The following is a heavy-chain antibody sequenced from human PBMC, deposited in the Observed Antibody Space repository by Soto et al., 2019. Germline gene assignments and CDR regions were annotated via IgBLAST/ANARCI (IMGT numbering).Heavy chain of an antibody. V-gene: IGHV3-13*01. CDR3: AKSQEIGTHFFDS. Sequence: GVLRLSCEAFGFTFSGFDMHWVRQPTGKGLEWVSSIGTAGDTYYAVSVKGRFTISRDNAKNSLSLQMNSLRAGDMAVYFCAKSQEIGTHFFDSWGQGTQVTVSS. D-gene: IGHD6-13*01. CDR2: IGTAGDT. J-gene: IGHJ4*02. CDR1: GFTFSGFD.